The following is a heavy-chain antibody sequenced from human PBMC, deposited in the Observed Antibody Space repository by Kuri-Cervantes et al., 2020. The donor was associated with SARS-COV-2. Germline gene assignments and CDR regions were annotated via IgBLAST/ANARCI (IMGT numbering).Heavy chain of an antibody. CDR3: AREGVTDEAYYYYYGMDV. CDR1: GGSISSYY. D-gene: IGHD2-21*02. V-gene: IGHV4-59*01. CDR2: IYYSGST. Sequence: ESLKISCTVSGGSISSYYWSWIRQPPGKGLEWIGYIYYSGSTNYNPSLKSRVTISVDTSKNQFSLKLSSVTAADTAVYYCAREGVTDEAYYYYYGMDVWGQGTTVTVSS. J-gene: IGHJ6*02.